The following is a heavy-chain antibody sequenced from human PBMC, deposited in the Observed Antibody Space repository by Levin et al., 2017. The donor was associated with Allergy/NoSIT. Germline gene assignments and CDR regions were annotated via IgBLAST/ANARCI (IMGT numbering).Heavy chain of an antibody. D-gene: IGHD5-18*01. CDR1: GFSFINAW. Sequence: TGGSLRLSCAASGFSFINAWMSWVRQAPGKGLEWVGRIKSEGAGGATHYAASVKGRFTISRDDSKNTVYLQMNSLETEDTAVYYCTAVSGGYRFGYWIDYYYSMDVWGQGTTVTVSS. J-gene: IGHJ6*01. CDR3: TAVSGGYRFGYWIDYYYSMDV. CDR2: IKSEGAGGAT. V-gene: IGHV3-15*01.